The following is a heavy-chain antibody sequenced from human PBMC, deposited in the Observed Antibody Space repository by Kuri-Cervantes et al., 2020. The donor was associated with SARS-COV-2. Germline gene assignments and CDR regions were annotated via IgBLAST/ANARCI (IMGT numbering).Heavy chain of an antibody. Sequence: GSLRLSCTVSGDSISSYYWSWIRQPPGKGLEWIGYIYYSGTAYYNPSLKSRVAMSADRSKNQFSLNLRSVTAADTAVYYCARATLTMNFDYWGPGALVTVSS. J-gene: IGHJ4*02. CDR3: ARATLTMNFDY. D-gene: IGHD3-3*01. CDR1: GDSISSYY. V-gene: IGHV4-59*12. CDR2: IYYSGTA.